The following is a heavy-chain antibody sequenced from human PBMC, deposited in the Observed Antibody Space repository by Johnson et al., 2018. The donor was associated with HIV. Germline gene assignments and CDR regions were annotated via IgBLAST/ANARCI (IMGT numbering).Heavy chain of an antibody. V-gene: IGHV3-7*05. CDR1: GFTFSSYW. CDR2: IKQDGSEK. Sequence: VQLVESGGGLVQPGGSLRLSCAASGFTFSSYWMSWVRQAPGKGLEWVANIKQDGSEKYYVDSVKGRFTISRDNAKNSLYLQMNSLSAEDTALSYCAKDIIASWAGYDAFDIWCQGTMVTVSS. CDR3: AKDIIASWAGYDAFDI. D-gene: IGHD3/OR15-3a*01. J-gene: IGHJ3*02.